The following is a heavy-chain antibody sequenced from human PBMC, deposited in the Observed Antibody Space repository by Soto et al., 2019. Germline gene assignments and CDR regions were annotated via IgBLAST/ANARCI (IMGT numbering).Heavy chain of an antibody. CDR3: VRSPGWHKIDS. D-gene: IGHD6-19*01. CDR1: GGSISSYY. CDR2: IYYSGST. V-gene: IGHV4-59*01. Sequence: PSETLSLTCTVSGGSISSYYWSLIRQPPGKGLEWIGYIYYSGSTNYNPSLKSRVTISVDTSKNQFSLKLSSVTAADTAVYFCVRSPGWHKIDSWGQGILVTVSS. J-gene: IGHJ4*02.